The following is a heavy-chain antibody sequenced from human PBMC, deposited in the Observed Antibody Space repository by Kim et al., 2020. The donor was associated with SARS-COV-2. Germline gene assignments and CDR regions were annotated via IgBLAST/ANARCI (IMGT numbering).Heavy chain of an antibody. J-gene: IGHJ3*02. Sequence: GGSLRLSCTASGFTFGDYAMSWVRQAPGKGLEWVGFIRSKAYGGTTEYAASVKGRFTISRDDSKSIAYLQMNSLKTEDTAVYYCTIYDSSGYYSTPYAFDIWGQGTMVTVSS. CDR3: TIYDSSGYYSTPYAFDI. V-gene: IGHV3-49*04. D-gene: IGHD3-22*01. CDR1: GFTFGDYA. CDR2: IRSKAYGGTT.